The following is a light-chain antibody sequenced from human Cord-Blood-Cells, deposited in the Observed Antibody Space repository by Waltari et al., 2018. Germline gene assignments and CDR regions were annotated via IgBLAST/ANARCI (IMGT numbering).Light chain of an antibody. V-gene: IGKV1-33*01. CDR2: DAS. CDR1: KDISNY. J-gene: IGKJ2*01. CDR3: QQDDNLPRT. Sequence: DIQMTQSPSSLPASVGDRVTITCQASKDISNYLNWYQQKPGKAPKLLIYDASNLETGVPSRFSGSGSGTDFTFTISSLEPEDIATYYCQQDDNLPRTFGQGTKLEIK.